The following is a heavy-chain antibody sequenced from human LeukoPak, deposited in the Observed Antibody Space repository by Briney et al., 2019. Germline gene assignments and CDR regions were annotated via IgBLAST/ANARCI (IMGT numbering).Heavy chain of an antibody. J-gene: IGHJ6*02. V-gene: IGHV3-74*01. CDR3: ARGFRYYYYGMDV. CDR2: INSDGSST. Sequence: GGSLRLSCAASGFTFSSYAMSWVRQAPGKGLVWVSRINSDGSSTSYADSVKGRFTISRDNAKNTLYLQMNSLRAEDTAVYYCARGFRYYYYGMDVWGQGTTVTVSS. CDR1: GFTFSSYA.